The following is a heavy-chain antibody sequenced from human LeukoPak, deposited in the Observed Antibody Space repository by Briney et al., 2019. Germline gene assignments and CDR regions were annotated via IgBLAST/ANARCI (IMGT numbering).Heavy chain of an antibody. Sequence: SETLSLTCTVSGGSISSYYWSWIRQPPGKGLEWIGYIYYSGSTNYNPSLKSRVTISVDTSKNQFSLKLSSVTAADTAVYYCARWKAAAPYYYYGMDVWGQGTTVTVSS. J-gene: IGHJ6*02. CDR2: IYYSGST. D-gene: IGHD6-13*01. CDR1: GGSISSYY. CDR3: ARWKAAAPYYYYGMDV. V-gene: IGHV4-59*01.